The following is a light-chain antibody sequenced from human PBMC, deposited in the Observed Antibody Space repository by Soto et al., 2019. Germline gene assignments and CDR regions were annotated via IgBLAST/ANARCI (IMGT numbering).Light chain of an antibody. CDR2: GNN. CDR1: SSNIGNNY. V-gene: IGLV1-51*01. J-gene: IGLJ2*01. CDR3: GTWYSSLSAVV. Sequence: QAVLTQPPSVSAAPGQTVTISCSGSSSNIGNNYVSWYQQLPGTAPKLLIYGNNKRPSGIPDRFSGSKSGTSATLGITGLQTGDEAAYYCGTWYSSLSAVVFGGGTEVTVL.